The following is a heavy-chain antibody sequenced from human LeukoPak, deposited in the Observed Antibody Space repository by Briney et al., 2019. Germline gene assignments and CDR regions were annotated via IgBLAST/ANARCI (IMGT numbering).Heavy chain of an antibody. CDR2: INHSGST. CDR1: GGSFSGYY. CDR3: ARAQWETLDAFDI. Sequence: SETLSLTCAVYGGSFSGYYWSWIRQPPGKGLEWIGEINHSGSTNYNPSLKSRVTISVDTSKNQFSLKLSSVTAADTAVYYCARAQWETLDAFDIWGQGTMVTVSS. D-gene: IGHD1-26*01. J-gene: IGHJ3*02. V-gene: IGHV4-34*01.